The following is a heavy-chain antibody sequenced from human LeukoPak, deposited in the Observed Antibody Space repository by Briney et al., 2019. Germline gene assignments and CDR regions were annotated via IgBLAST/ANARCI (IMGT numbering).Heavy chain of an antibody. CDR3: ARGAFDI. CDR1: GFNFSAYS. CDR2: ISSRSTTT. Sequence: QSGGSLRLSCAASGFNFSAYSMNWVRQAPGKGLEWVSYISSRSTTTYYTDSVKGRFTISRDNAKNSLYLQMNRLRAEDTAVYYCARGAFDIWGQGTMVTVSS. J-gene: IGHJ3*02. V-gene: IGHV3-48*04.